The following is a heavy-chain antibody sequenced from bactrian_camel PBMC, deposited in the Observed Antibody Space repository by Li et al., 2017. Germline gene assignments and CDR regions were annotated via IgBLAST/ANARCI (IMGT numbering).Heavy chain of an antibody. J-gene: IGHJ6*01. CDR1: GATAGRHC. V-gene: IGHV3S1*01. CDR3: ATSYGGSWFGDQAFGY. CDR2: IRTGYPFTS. Sequence: HVQLVESGGGSVRTGGSLRLSCAASGATAGRHCMAWFRQVPGKERETVASIRTGYPFTSDYHASVEGRFTISQDNAKNAVYLEMSSLTTEDSAVYYCATSYGGSWFGDQAFGYWGQGTQVTVS. D-gene: IGHD6*01.